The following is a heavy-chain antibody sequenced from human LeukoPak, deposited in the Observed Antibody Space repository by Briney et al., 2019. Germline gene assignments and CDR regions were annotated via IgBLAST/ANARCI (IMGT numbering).Heavy chain of an antibody. Sequence: GESLQISCKASGSHFNDYWVGWVRPMPGKGLEWMGIIYPGDSDSRYSPSFQGQVTISADRSINTAYLQLSSLKASDTAMYYCARRAVEMTTIRAFDIWGQGTMVTVSS. CDR3: ARRAVEMTTIRAFDI. CDR1: GSHFNDYW. CDR2: IYPGDSDS. D-gene: IGHD5-24*01. J-gene: IGHJ3*02. V-gene: IGHV5-51*01.